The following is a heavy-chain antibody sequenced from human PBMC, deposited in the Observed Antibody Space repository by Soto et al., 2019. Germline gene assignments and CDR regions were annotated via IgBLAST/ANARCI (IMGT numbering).Heavy chain of an antibody. CDR1: GDSISTYY. V-gene: IGHV4-59*01. CDR3: ARGVGYGGNSQWYFDL. CDR2: ISYSGTT. Sequence: QVQLQEWGPGLVKPSETLSLTCSVSGDSISTYYWNWIRQPPGKGLKWIGYISYSGTTNYNPSLKSRLIISVDTSKKQFSLKVSSVTAADTAVYYCARGVGYGGNSQWYFDLWGRGTLVTVSS. J-gene: IGHJ2*01. D-gene: IGHD4-17*01.